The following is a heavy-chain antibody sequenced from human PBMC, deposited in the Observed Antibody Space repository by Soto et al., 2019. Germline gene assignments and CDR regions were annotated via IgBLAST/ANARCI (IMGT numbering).Heavy chain of an antibody. Sequence: EVQLVESGGGLVQPGGSLRLSCAASGFDLNRYWMRWVRQAPGKALEWVANIKQDGSEQYYVDSVRGRFTISRDNLKNSLYLQMNSLRPEDTAVYYCVRALTSGVYYDDGCETYLPRSYGLDVWGQGTTVTVSS. CDR2: IKQDGSEQ. V-gene: IGHV3-7*04. CDR3: VRALTSGVYYDDGCETYLPRSYGLDV. CDR1: GFDLNRYW. D-gene: IGHD3-16*01. J-gene: IGHJ6*02.